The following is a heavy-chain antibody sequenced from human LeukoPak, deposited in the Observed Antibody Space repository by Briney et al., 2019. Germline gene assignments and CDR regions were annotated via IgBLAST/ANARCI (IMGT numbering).Heavy chain of an antibody. CDR2: INIDSITV. J-gene: IGHJ4*02. Sequence: GGSLRLSCAASGFPLSSYSINWVRQAPGKGLEWVSYINIDSITVNYADSVKGRFTISRDNAKNSLYLQMNSLRAEDTAVYYCARDRSSGYSYTTDYWGQGTLVTVSS. D-gene: IGHD3-22*01. CDR3: ARDRSSGYSYTTDY. CDR1: GFPLSSYS. V-gene: IGHV3-48*01.